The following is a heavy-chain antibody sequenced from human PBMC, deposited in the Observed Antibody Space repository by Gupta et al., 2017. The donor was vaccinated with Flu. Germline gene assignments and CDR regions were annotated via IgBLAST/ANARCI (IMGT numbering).Heavy chain of an antibody. CDR1: GFTFTKAW. CDR2: GKNEDDGGTM. V-gene: IGHV3-15*05. CDR3: TTGQL. D-gene: IGHD1-1*01. Sequence: QLVESGGGLKRPGQSLRLSCAGSGFTFTKAWVTWVRQSPGNGLQWVGLGKNEDDGGTMHYGEPIRGRFFISRVDSESTVYLQMNNLNIDDTGVYYCTTGQLWGQGTQVTVSS. J-gene: IGHJ1*01.